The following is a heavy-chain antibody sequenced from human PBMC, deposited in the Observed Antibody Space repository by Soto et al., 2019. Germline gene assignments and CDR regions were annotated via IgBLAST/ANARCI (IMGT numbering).Heavy chain of an antibody. V-gene: IGHV4-59*01. J-gene: IGHJ4*02. CDR2: IYYSGNT. Sequence: PSETLSLTCIVSGGSSNNYFWSWIRQPPGEALEWIGYIYYSGNTNYNPSLKSRVTISVDTSKSQFSLKLSSVTAADTAVYYCARGVNYFDYWGQGTLVTV. CDR1: GGSSNNYF. CDR3: ARGVNYFDY.